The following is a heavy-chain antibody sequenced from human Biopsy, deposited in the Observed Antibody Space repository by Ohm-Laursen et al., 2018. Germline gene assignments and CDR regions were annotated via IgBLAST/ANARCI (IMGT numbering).Heavy chain of an antibody. V-gene: IGHV4-34*01. CDR2: INHSGRT. CDR1: GESFNGYY. Sequence: SETLSLTWAVYGESFNGYYWSWIRQTPGKGLEWIGEINHSGRTNYNPSLKSRVTISVDTSKNQLPLKSRSVTAADTAVYYRVRGVDYYDPYHYYALDVWGQGTTVTASS. D-gene: IGHD3-22*01. CDR3: VRGVDYYDPYHYYALDV. J-gene: IGHJ6*02.